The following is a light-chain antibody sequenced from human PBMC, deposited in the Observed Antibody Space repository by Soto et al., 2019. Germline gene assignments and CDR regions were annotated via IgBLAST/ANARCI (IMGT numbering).Light chain of an antibody. Sequence: DIQMTQSPSSLSASVGDRVTITCRASQSITHYLNWYQQKPGKAPKLLIYDASSLQSGVLSRFSRGGSGTAFTLTTSSLQPEDFATYYCQQSYSTPLSFGGGTKVEIK. CDR3: QQSYSTPLS. J-gene: IGKJ4*01. CDR1: QSITHY. CDR2: DAS. V-gene: IGKV1-39*01.